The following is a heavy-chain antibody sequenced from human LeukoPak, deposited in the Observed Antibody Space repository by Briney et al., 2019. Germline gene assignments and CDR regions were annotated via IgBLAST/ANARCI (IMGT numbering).Heavy chain of an antibody. Sequence: SETLSLTCNVSGGSISGGSIKNFFWTWIRQPPGKGLEWVGYISYSGSGATNYNPSLKSRVTMSVDTSKNQFSLNLSSVTAADTAVYYCARAGQGDFWSGLRYFDYWGQGTLVTVSS. CDR2: ISYSGSGAT. CDR3: ARAGQGDFWSGLRYFDY. D-gene: IGHD3-3*01. CDR1: GGSISGGSIKNFF. J-gene: IGHJ4*02. V-gene: IGHV4-61*01.